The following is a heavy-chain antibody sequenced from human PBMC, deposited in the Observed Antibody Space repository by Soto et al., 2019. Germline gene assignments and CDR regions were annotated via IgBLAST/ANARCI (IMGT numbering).Heavy chain of an antibody. CDR2: INLNDGGT. CDR1: EYRFGDYY. CDR3: VRDAPSHQSIFDL. D-gene: IGHD2-2*01. Sequence: QVQLVQSGTEVKKPWASVKVSCKTSEYRFGDYYLHWVRQAPEQGLAWMGWINLNDGGTYSPRKFQGRLTMTRDKSITTVYMELSRLRSDDTAVYFCVRDAPSHQSIFDLWGQGTLVTVSS. V-gene: IGHV1-2*02. J-gene: IGHJ4*02.